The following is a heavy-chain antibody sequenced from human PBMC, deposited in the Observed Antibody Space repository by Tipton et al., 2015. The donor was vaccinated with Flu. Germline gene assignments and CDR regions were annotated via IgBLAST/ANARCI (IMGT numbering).Heavy chain of an antibody. CDR3: ARSPYYDILTGSADY. D-gene: IGHD3-9*01. CDR1: GVSISSGSFF. Sequence: TLSLTCTVSGVSISSGSFFWSWIRQPAGKTLEWIGRIYTGGSTHYNPSLESRVTISADTSKNQYSLKLTSVTAADTAVYYCARSPYYDILTGSADYWGQGTLVTVSS. V-gene: IGHV4-61*02. CDR2: IYTGGST. J-gene: IGHJ4*02.